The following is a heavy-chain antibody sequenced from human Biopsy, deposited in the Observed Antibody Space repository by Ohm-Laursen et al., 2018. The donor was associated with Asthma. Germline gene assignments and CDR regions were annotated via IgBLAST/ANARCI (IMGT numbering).Heavy chain of an antibody. Sequence: SLRLSCAAPGFTFGDYWRSWVRQVPGKALEWVALISYEGSNKHYAGSVKGRITISRDNSKNTLYLQMNSLRAEDTAVYYCARTFHFWSPYHAEHYQLWGQGTLVTVSS. D-gene: IGHD3-3*02. CDR2: ISYEGSNK. CDR3: ARTFHFWSPYHAEHYQL. J-gene: IGHJ1*01. V-gene: IGHV3-30*03. CDR1: GFTFGDYW.